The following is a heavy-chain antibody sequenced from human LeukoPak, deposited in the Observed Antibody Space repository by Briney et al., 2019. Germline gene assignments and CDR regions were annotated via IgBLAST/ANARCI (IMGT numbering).Heavy chain of an antibody. CDR3: AKDVWMVRGVIITPFLSP. V-gene: IGHV3-30*02. J-gene: IGHJ5*02. D-gene: IGHD3-10*01. CDR2: IRYDGSNK. Sequence: PGGSLRLSCAASGFTFSSYGMHWVRQAPGKGLEWVAFIRYDGSNKYYADSVKGRFTISRDNSKNTLYLQMNSLRAEDTAVYYCAKDVWMVRGVIITPFLSPWDQGTLVTVSS. CDR1: GFTFSSYG.